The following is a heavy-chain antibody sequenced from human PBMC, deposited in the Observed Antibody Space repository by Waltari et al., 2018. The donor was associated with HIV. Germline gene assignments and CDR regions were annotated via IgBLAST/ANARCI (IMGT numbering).Heavy chain of an antibody. D-gene: IGHD1-26*01. Sequence: QVQLVESGGGVVQPGGSLRLSCVASGFTFDNSGIPWVRQAPGKGLDWVASISYDGRHIYYADSVNGRFTISRDNSKNTVYLQMTSLRPEDTTVYSCAKEGWDLLEFGYYFDSWGQGTLVTVSS. J-gene: IGHJ4*01. CDR3: AKEGWDLLEFGYYFDS. CDR1: GFTFDNSG. CDR2: ISYDGRHI. V-gene: IGHV3-30*18.